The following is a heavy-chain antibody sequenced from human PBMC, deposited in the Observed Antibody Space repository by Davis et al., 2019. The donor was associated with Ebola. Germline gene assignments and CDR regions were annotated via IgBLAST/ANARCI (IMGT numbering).Heavy chain of an antibody. J-gene: IGHJ4*02. CDR1: GGSISSGGYS. CDR3: ARSGDFGDFYFAY. D-gene: IGHD4-17*01. Sequence: SETLSLTCTVSGGSISSGGYSWSWIRQPPGKGLEWIGYIYYSGSTYYNPSLKSRVTISVDTSKNQFSLKLSSVTAADTAVYFCARSGDFGDFYFAYWGQGTLVTVSS. V-gene: IGHV4-30-2*05. CDR2: IYYSGST.